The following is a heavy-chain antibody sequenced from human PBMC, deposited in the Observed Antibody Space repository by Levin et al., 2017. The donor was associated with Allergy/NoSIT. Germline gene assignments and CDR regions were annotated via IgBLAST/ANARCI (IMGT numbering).Heavy chain of an antibody. D-gene: IGHD6-19*01. J-gene: IGHJ6*02. CDR2: ISSSGGST. Sequence: HSGGSLRLSCAASGFTFSTYAMSWVRQAPGKGLEWVSAISSSGGSTYYADSVKGRFTISRDNSKNTLYLQMNSLRAEDTAVYYCAKETPGSGSGGYYYYGMDVWGQGTTVTVSS. V-gene: IGHV3-23*01. CDR3: AKETPGSGSGGYYYYGMDV. CDR1: GFTFSTYA.